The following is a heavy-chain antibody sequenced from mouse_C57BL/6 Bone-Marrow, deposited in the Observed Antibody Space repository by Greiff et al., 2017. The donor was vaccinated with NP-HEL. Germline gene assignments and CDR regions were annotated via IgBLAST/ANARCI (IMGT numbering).Heavy chain of an antibody. V-gene: IGHV1-55*01. D-gene: IGHD1-1*01. CDR2: IYPGSGST. Sequence: QVQLQQPGAELVKPGASVKMSCKASGYTFTSYWITWVKQRPGQGLEWIGDIYPGSGSTNYNEKFKSKATLTVDTSSSTTYMKLSSLTSEDSAVYYSASSSSYLYWYFDVWGTGTTVTVSS. CDR1: GYTFTSYW. J-gene: IGHJ1*03. CDR3: ASSSSYLYWYFDV.